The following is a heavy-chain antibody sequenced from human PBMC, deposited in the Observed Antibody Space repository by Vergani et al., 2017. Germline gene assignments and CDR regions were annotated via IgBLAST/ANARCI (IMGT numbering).Heavy chain of an antibody. CDR2: IYPGDSDT. J-gene: IGHJ5*02. D-gene: IGHD3-9*01. Sequence: EVQLVQSGAEVKKPGESLKISCKGSGYSFTSYWIGWVRQMPGKGLEWMGIIYPGDSDTRYSPSFQGQVTISADKSISTAYLQWSSLKASDTAMYYCARQYYDIWTGYYNWFDPWGQGTLVTVSS. CDR1: GYSFTSYW. V-gene: IGHV5-51*01. CDR3: ARQYYDIWTGYYNWFDP.